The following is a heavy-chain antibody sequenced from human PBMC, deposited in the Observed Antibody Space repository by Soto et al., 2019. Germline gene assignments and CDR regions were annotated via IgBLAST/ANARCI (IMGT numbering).Heavy chain of an antibody. V-gene: IGHV3-48*02. CDR3: ERGFDFQYGMDV. Sequence: EVQLVESGGGLIQRGGSRSLDCAVSGFTLSPYSLNRVRQAPSQGLESVSYISGSSNTIYYADSVKGRFTISRDNDKHSLYLQMNSLRDEDTAVYFCERGFDFQYGMDVWGQGTTVTVSS. CDR1: GFTLSPYS. D-gene: IGHD3-10*01. J-gene: IGHJ6*02. CDR2: ISGSSNTI.